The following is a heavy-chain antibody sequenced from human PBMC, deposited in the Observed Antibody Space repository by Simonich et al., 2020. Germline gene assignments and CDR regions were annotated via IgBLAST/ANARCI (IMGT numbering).Heavy chain of an antibody. CDR1: GGSISSSSYY. Sequence: QLQLQESGPGLVKPSETLSLTCTVSGGSISSSSYYWGWIRQPPGKGLEWIGSIYLSGSTYYNPALKGRVTISVDTSKNQFSLKLSSVTAADTAVYYCARHAGFAFDIWGQGTMVTVSS. D-gene: IGHD6-13*01. J-gene: IGHJ3*02. CDR2: IYLSGST. V-gene: IGHV4-39*01. CDR3: ARHAGFAFDI.